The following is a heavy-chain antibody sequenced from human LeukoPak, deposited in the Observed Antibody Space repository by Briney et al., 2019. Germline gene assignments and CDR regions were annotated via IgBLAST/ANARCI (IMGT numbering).Heavy chain of an antibody. D-gene: IGHD2-2*01. CDR3: YCSSTSCYSNWFDP. CDR1: GGSFSGYY. J-gene: IGHJ5*02. V-gene: IGHV4-34*01. Sequence: SETLSLTCAVYGGSFSGYYWSWIRQPPGKGLEWIGEINHSGSTNYNPSLKSRATISVDTSKNQFSLKLSSVTAADTAVYYCYCSSTSCYSNWFDPWGQGTLVTVSS. CDR2: INHSGST.